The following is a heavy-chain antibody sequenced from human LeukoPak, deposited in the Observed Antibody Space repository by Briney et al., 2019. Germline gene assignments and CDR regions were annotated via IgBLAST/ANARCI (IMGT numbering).Heavy chain of an antibody. CDR2: ISYDGNNR. D-gene: IGHD1-26*01. CDR1: GFTFSSYG. V-gene: IGHV3-30*03. J-gene: IGHJ4*02. CDR3: VRKIGSPPSPGHFDY. Sequence: GVSLRLSCAASGFTFSSYGMHWVRQAPGKGLEWVTFISYDGNNRKYADSVAGRFTISRDNSKNTLYLEMNSVRPEDTALYYCVRKIGSPPSPGHFDYWGQGTLVTVFS.